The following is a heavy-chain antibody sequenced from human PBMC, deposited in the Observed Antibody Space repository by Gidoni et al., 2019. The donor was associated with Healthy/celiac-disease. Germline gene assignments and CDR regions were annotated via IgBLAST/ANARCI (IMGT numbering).Heavy chain of an antibody. D-gene: IGHD6-13*01. J-gene: IGHJ5*02. Sequence: EVQLVESGGGLVQPGGSLRLSCAASGFTFSSYWMHWVRQATGKGLVWVARINSDGSSTSYADSVKGRFTISRDNAKNTLYLQMNSLRAEDTAVYYCARDWTRAAGTGTWGQGTLVTVSS. V-gene: IGHV3-74*01. CDR3: ARDWTRAAGTGT. CDR1: GFTFSSYW. CDR2: INSDGSST.